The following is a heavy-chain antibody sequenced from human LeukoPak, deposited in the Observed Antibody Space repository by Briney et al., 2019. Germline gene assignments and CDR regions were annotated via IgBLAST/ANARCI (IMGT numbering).Heavy chain of an antibody. CDR3: ARDDRKQQLAPGVDY. CDR1: GFTFSSYS. J-gene: IGHJ4*02. Sequence: PGGSLRLSCAASGFTFSSYSMNWVRHAPGKGLELVSSISSSSSYIYYADSVKGRFTISRDNAKNSLYLQMNSLRAEDTAVYYCARDDRKQQLAPGVDYWGQGTLVTVSS. V-gene: IGHV3-21*01. CDR2: ISSSSSYI. D-gene: IGHD6-13*01.